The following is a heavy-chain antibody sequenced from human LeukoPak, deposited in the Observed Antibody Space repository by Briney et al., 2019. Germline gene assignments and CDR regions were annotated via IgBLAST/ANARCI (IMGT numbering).Heavy chain of an antibody. CDR2: IYYSGST. V-gene: IGHV4-59*01. CDR1: GGSISSYY. D-gene: IGHD4-17*01. Sequence: TPSETLSLTCTVSGGSISSYYWSWIRQPPGKRLEWIGYIYYSGSTNYNPSLKSRVTISVDTSKNQFSLKLSSVTAADTAVYYCARTTVTTRYYYYMDVWGKGTTVTVSS. CDR3: ARTTVTTRYYYYMDV. J-gene: IGHJ6*03.